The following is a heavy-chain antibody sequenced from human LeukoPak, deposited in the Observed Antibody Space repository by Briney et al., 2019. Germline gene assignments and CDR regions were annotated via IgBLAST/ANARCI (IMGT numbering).Heavy chain of an antibody. CDR1: GFTFSDYY. D-gene: IGHD3-10*01. J-gene: IGHJ4*02. V-gene: IGHV3-11*04. Sequence: KPEGSLRLSCAASGFTFSDYYMGWIRQAPGQGLQWISYISGSGLSAYYADSVKGRFIVSRDNAKNSLYLYMNILRAEDTAVYYCVISPNTVIISPYYFDSWGQGTLVTVSS. CDR2: ISGSGLSA. CDR3: VISPNTVIISPYYFDS.